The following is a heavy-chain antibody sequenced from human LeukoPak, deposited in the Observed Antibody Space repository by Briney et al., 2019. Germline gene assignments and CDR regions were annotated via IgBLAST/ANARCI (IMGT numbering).Heavy chain of an antibody. V-gene: IGHV1-58*02. J-gene: IGHJ6*03. CDR2: IVVGSGNT. CDR3: AAGYYYSSGSSYMDV. D-gene: IGHD3-10*01. CDR1: GFTFTSST. Sequence: ASVKVSCKASGFTFTSSTMQWVRQARGQRLEWIGWIVVGSGNTNYAQKFQERVTITRDMSTSTVYMEVSSLRSEDTAVYYCAAGYYYSSGSSYMDVWGKGTTVTVSS.